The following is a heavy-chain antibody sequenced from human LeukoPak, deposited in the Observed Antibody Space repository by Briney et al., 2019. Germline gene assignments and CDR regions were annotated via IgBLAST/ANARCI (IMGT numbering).Heavy chain of an antibody. CDR2: IYFSGSN. CDR1: GGXISSYY. D-gene: IGHD3-16*01. CDR3: ARDSALYFY. Sequence: SETLSLTCTVSGGXISSYYCSWIRQTPGKGLEWIGNIYFSGSNSYNPSLKSRVTISVDMSKNQFSRKLSSVTAADTAVYYCARDSALYFYWGQGTLVTVSS. J-gene: IGHJ4*02. V-gene: IGHV4-59*01.